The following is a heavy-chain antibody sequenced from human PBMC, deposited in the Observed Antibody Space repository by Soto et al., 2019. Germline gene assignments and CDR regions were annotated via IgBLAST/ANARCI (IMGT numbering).Heavy chain of an antibody. V-gene: IGHV1-8*01. CDR2: MNPNSGNT. CDR3: ARGYYYDSSGYYYARNWFDP. J-gene: IGHJ5*02. D-gene: IGHD3-22*01. Sequence: QVQLVQSGAEVKKPGASVKVSCKASGYTFTSYDINWVRQATGQGLAWMGWMNPNSGNTGYAQKFQGRVTMTRNTSISTAYMELSSLRSEDTAVYYCARGYYYDSSGYYYARNWFDPWGKGTLVTVSS. CDR1: GYTFTSYD.